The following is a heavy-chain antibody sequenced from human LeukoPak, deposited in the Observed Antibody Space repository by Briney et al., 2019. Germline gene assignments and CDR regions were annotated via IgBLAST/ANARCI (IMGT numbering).Heavy chain of an antibody. J-gene: IGHJ6*03. CDR1: GFTFSSYS. CDR2: ISSSSSYI. D-gene: IGHD1-26*01. CDR3: AREPEWVNMGFYYYYYYMDV. Sequence: PGGSLRLSCAASGFTFSSYSMNWVRQAPGKGLEWVSSISSSSSYIYYADSVKGRFTISRDNAKNSLYLQMNSLRAEDTAVYYCAREPEWVNMGFYYYYYYMDVWGKGTTVTVSS. V-gene: IGHV3-21*01.